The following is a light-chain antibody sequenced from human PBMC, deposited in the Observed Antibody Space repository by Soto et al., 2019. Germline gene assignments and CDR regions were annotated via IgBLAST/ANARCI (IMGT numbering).Light chain of an antibody. CDR1: QSISTY. CDR3: HQSYSTPFT. V-gene: IGKV1-39*01. J-gene: IGKJ3*01. CDR2: AAF. Sequence: DIQMTQSPSSLSASVGDRVTIICRASQSISTYLNWYQQKPGKAPKLLIYAAFSSQSGVPSRFTGSGSWTDFTLTISSLQPEDFATYYCHQSYSTPFTFGPGTKVDIK.